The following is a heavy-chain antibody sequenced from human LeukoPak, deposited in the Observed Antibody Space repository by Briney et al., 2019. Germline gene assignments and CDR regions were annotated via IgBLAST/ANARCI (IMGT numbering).Heavy chain of an antibody. CDR1: GGSFSGYY. V-gene: IGHV4-34*01. J-gene: IGHJ6*03. CDR2: INHSGST. CDR3: ARGQGYCSSTSCYNYYYMDV. D-gene: IGHD2-2*02. Sequence: SETLSLTCAVYGGSFSGYYWSWIRQPPGKGLEWVGEINHSGSTNYNPSLKSRFTISVDTSKNQFSLKLSSVTAADTGVYYCARGQGYCSSTSCYNYYYMDVWGKGTTVTVSS.